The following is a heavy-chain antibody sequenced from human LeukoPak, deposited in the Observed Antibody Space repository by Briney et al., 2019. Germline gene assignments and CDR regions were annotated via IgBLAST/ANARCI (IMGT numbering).Heavy chain of an antibody. CDR1: GFTFRRYS. Sequence: GGSLRLSCAASGFTFRRYSMNWVRQAPGKGLEWVSSISSSSYIYYADSVKGRFTISRDNAKNSLYLQMNSLRAEDTAVYYCARDLLYGSAPGPWGQGTLVTVSS. CDR3: ARDLLYGSAPGP. V-gene: IGHV3-21*01. CDR2: ISSSSYI. D-gene: IGHD3-10*01. J-gene: IGHJ5*02.